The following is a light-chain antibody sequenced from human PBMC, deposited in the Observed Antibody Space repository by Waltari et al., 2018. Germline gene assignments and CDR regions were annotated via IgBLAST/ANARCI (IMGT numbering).Light chain of an antibody. CDR1: RSNIGNTI. CDR3: AAWDDSLNVWM. V-gene: IGLV1-44*01. J-gene: IGLJ3*02. Sequence: QSVLNQPHSASGTPGQRVTISCPGNRSNIGNTIVNWYQQFPGTAPKLRNYNNNPRPVGVPGRFSGSKSGTSASLAISGLQSEDEAEYYCAAWDDSLNVWMFGGGTRLTVL. CDR2: NNN.